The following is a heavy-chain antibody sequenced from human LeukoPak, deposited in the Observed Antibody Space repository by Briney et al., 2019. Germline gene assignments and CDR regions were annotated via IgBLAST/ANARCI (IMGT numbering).Heavy chain of an antibody. D-gene: IGHD1-26*01. J-gene: IGHJ4*02. CDR2: IYYSGST. CDR1: GGSISSSTYY. CDR3: ARHAAGAATTEY. V-gene: IGHV4-39*01. Sequence: SETLSLTXSVSGGSISSSTYYWGWIRQPPGKGLEWIGSIYYSGSTYYNPSLKSRITISIDTSKNQFSLKLSSVTAADTAVYYRARHAAGAATTEYWGQGTLVTVSS.